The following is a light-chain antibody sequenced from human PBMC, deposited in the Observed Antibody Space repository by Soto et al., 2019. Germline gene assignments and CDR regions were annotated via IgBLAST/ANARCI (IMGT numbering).Light chain of an antibody. Sequence: QPVLTQPPSASGTPGQRVTISCSASSGSLSVDWYQHLPGTAPKLLIQSNHQRPSGVPDRFSGSKSGTSASLAIRGLQSEDDADYYCAAWDDSLNGLYVFGTGTKVTVL. V-gene: IGLV1-44*01. CDR1: SGSLS. CDR3: AAWDDSLNGLYV. CDR2: SNH. J-gene: IGLJ1*01.